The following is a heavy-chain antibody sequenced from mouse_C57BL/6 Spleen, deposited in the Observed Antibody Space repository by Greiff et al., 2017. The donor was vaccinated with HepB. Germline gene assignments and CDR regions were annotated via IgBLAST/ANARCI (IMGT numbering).Heavy chain of an antibody. V-gene: IGHV6-3*01. J-gene: IGHJ3*01. CDR1: GFTFSNYW. CDR3: TGSYGYDGGFAY. CDR2: IRLKSDNYAT. Sequence: DVQLVESGGGLVQPGGSMKLSCVASGFTFSNYWMNWVRQSPEKGLEWVAQIRLKSDNYATHYAESVKGTFTISRDDSKSSVYLQMNNLRAEDTGIYYCTGSYGYDGGFAYWGQGTLVTVSA. D-gene: IGHD2-2*01.